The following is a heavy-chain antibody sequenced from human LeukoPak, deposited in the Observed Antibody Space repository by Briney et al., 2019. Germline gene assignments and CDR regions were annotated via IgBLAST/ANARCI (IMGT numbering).Heavy chain of an antibody. CDR1: GFTFDDHG. CDR3: AREEGHYFDR. CDR2: INWNGDRT. V-gene: IGHV3-20*04. J-gene: IGHJ4*02. Sequence: GGSLRLSCAASGFTFDDHGMSWVRQAPGKGLERVSGINWNGDRTDYAESVRGRFTISRDNAKKSLYLQMNSLRAEDTAFYYCAREEGHYFDRWGQGTLVTVSS.